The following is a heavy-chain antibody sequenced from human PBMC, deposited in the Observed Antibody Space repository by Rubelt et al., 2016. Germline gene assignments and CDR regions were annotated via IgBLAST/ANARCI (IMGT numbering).Heavy chain of an antibody. Sequence: QAPGKGLEWVAVVRFDGTRTYYADSVRGRFTMSRDNSRSTLYLQMNSLRAEDTAVYYCARGGYNSVYWGQGTLVTVSS. CDR2: VRFDGTRT. V-gene: IGHV3-30*02. J-gene: IGHJ4*02. D-gene: IGHD5-24*01. CDR3: ARGGYNSVY.